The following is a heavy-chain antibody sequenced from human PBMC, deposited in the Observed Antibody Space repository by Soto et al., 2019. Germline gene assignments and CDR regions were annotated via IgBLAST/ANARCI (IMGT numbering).Heavy chain of an antibody. J-gene: IGHJ6*02. CDR1: GYTFTGYY. Sequence: ASVKVSCKASGYTFTGYYMHWVRQAPGQGLEWMGWINPNSGGTNYAQKFQGWVTMTRDTSISTAYMELSRLRSDDTAVYYCARESDCGSLFSAYGMDFWGQGTTVTVSS. CDR3: ARESDCGSLFSAYGMDF. V-gene: IGHV1-2*04. CDR2: INPNSGGT. D-gene: IGHD2-21*01.